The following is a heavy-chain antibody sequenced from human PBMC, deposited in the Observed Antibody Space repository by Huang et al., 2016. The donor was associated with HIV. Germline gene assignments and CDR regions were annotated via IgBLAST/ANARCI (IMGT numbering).Heavy chain of an antibody. Sequence: QVRLHQWGTGLVRPSETLSLTCAVYGGPLSGHYWSWVRLPPGGSLEWLGEGHHRGSADYNPSLKSRLSMSIDTSKKQFSLKLGSVTAADTALYYCARSLMGEDPFDIWGQGTLVTVSS. J-gene: IGHJ3*02. CDR2: GHHRGSA. CDR1: GGPLSGHY. D-gene: IGHD3-16*01. V-gene: IGHV4-34*01. CDR3: ARSLMGEDPFDI.